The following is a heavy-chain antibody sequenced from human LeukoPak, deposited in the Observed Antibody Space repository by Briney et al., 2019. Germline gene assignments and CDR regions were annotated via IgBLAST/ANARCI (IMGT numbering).Heavy chain of an antibody. V-gene: IGHV4-31*03. D-gene: IGHD2-21*01. CDR3: ARGRAVIYFDY. J-gene: IGHJ4*02. Sequence: SQTLSLTCTVSGGSISSGGYYWSWIRQHSGKGLEWIGYIYYSGSTYYNPSLKSRVTISVDTSKNQFSLKLSSVTAADTAVYYCARGRAVIYFDYWGQGTLVTVSS. CDR1: GGSISSGGYY. CDR2: IYYSGST.